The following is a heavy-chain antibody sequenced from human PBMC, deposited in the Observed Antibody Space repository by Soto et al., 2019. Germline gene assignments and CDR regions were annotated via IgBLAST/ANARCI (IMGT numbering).Heavy chain of an antibody. V-gene: IGHV3-21*01. CDR1: GFTFSSYS. D-gene: IGHD3-22*01. J-gene: IGHJ4*02. CDR2: ISSSSSYI. Sequence: VGSLRLSCAASGFTFSSYSMNWVRQAPGKGLEWVSSISSSSSYIYYADSVKGRFTISRDNAKNSLYLQMNSLRAEDTAVYYCARLYYYDSSGPYPAPPDYWGQGTLVTVSS. CDR3: ARLYYYDSSGPYPAPPDY.